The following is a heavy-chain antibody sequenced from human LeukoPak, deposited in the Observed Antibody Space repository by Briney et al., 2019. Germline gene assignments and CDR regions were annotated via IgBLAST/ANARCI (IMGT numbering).Heavy chain of an antibody. Sequence: GGSLRLSCAASGFTFSSYGMHWVRQAPGKGLEWVAFIRYDGSNKYYADSVKGRFTISRDNSKNTLYLQMNSLRAEDTAVYYCAKDLCLEKYCGGDCYPCHAVYWGQGTLVTVSS. CDR3: AKDLCLEKYCGGDCYPCHAVY. CDR1: GFTFSSYG. V-gene: IGHV3-30*02. CDR2: IRYDGSNK. D-gene: IGHD2-21*01. J-gene: IGHJ4*02.